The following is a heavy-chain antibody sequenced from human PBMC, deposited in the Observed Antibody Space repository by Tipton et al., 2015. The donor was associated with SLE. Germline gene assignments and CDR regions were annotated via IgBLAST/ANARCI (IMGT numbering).Heavy chain of an antibody. D-gene: IGHD3-3*01. CDR2: MYYSGSP. CDR3: ARARFWSGFYFDY. V-gene: IGHV4-59*01. J-gene: IGHJ4*02. Sequence: TLSLTCTVSGGSISNNYWCWIRQPPGKGLEWIGYMYYSGSPNYNPSLKSRVTISVDTSKNQFSLNLTSVTATDTAVYYCARARFWSGFYFDYWGQGTLVTVSS. CDR1: GGSISNNY.